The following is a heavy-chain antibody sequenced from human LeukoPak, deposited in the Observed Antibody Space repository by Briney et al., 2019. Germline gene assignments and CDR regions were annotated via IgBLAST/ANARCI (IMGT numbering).Heavy chain of an antibody. CDR3: ARSDIVVVPAAIGADY. CDR1: GYSISSGYY. J-gene: IGHJ4*02. D-gene: IGHD2-2*02. V-gene: IGHV4-38-2*02. CDR2: IYHSGST. Sequence: SETLSLTCTVSGYSISSGYYWGWIRQPPGKGLEWIGSIYHSGSTYYNPSLKSRVTISVDTSKNQFSLKLSSVTAADTAVYYCARSDIVVVPAAIGADYWGQGTLVTVSS.